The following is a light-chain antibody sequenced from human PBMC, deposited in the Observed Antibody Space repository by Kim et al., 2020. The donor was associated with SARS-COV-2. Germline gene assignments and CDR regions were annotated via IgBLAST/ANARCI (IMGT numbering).Light chain of an antibody. Sequence: AIRITQSPSSLSASTGDRVTITCRASQGISSYLAWYQQKPGKAPKLLIYAASTLQSGVPSRFSGSGSGTDFTLTISCLQSEDFVTYYCQQYYSYPWTFGQGTKVDIK. CDR3: QQYYSYPWT. V-gene: IGKV1-8*01. CDR1: QGISSY. CDR2: AAS. J-gene: IGKJ1*01.